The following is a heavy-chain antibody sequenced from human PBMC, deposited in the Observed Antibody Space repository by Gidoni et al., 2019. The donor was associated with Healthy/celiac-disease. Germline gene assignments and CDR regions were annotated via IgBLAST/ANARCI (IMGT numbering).Heavy chain of an antibody. D-gene: IGHD3-10*01. Sequence: EVQLVESGGGLVQPGRSLRLSCTASGFTFGDYAMSWFRQAPGKGLEWVGFIRSKAYGGTTEYAASVKGRFTISRDDSKSIAYLQMNSLKTEDTAVYYCTRVRVLSLAAFDIWGQGTMVTVSS. V-gene: IGHV3-49*03. CDR3: TRVRVLSLAAFDI. CDR1: GFTFGDYA. J-gene: IGHJ3*02. CDR2: IRSKAYGGTT.